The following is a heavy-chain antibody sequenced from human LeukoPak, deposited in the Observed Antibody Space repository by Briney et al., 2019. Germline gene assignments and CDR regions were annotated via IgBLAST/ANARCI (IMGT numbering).Heavy chain of an antibody. Sequence: PSETLSLTCAVYGGSFSGYYWSWIRQPPGKGLEWIGEINHSGSTNYNPSLKSRVTISVDTSKNQFSLKLSSVTAADTAVYYCARALKRPRVAAAPGNYWGQRTLVTVSS. D-gene: IGHD6-13*01. CDR2: INHSGST. CDR3: ARALKRPRVAAAPGNY. CDR1: GGSFSGYY. V-gene: IGHV4-34*01. J-gene: IGHJ4*02.